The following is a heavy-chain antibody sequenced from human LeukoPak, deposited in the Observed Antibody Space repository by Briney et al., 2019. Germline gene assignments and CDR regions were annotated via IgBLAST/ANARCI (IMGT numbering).Heavy chain of an antibody. CDR3: ATNWSGGAVDY. V-gene: IGHV3-7*01. D-gene: IGHD1-1*01. J-gene: IGHJ4*02. CDR2: IKQDGSEK. Sequence: GGSLRLSCAASGFTFRSYWMSWVRQAPGKGPEWVANIKQDGSEKYYVDSVKGRFTISRDNAKNSLHLQMNSLRAEDTAVYYCATNWSGGAVDYWGQGTLVTVSS. CDR1: GFTFRSYW.